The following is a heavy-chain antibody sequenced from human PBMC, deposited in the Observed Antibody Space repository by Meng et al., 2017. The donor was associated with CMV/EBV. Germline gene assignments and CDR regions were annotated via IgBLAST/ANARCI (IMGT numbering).Heavy chain of an antibody. D-gene: IGHD2-21*01. CDR2: IYGSGNT. Sequence: QLVGFRGGLVPPGGSLGLSCTASGFSVSSNDIGWVRQAPGKGLEWISIIYGSGNTYYGDSVKGRFTISRDNFRNTLYLQMNSLRAEDTAVYYCAREIPQAWASWGQGTLVTVSS. J-gene: IGHJ5*02. V-gene: IGHV3-66*01. CDR1: GFSVSSND. CDR3: AREIPQAWAS.